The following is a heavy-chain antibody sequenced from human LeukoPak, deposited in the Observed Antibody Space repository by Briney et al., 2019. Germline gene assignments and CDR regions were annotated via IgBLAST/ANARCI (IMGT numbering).Heavy chain of an antibody. CDR3: AESLGNQGVIDY. CDR2: IPYDGSNK. CDR1: GFTFSSYG. Sequence: GGSLRLSCVASGFTFSSYGMHWVRQAPGKGLEWVAFIPYDGSNKYYVDSVKGRFTISRDNSKNTLYLEMNSLRPEDTALYYCAESLGNQGVIDYWGQGTLVTVSS. J-gene: IGHJ4*02. V-gene: IGHV3-30*02. D-gene: IGHD3-10*01.